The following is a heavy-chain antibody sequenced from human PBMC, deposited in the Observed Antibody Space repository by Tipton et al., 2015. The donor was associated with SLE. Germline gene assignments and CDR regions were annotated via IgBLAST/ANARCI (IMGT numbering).Heavy chain of an antibody. Sequence: GSLRLSCAASGFTVSSNYMSWVRQAPGKGLEWVSVIYSGGRTYYADSVKGRFTISRDDSRNTLYLQMDSLRAEDTAVYFCAGETASTDTKKFESWGQGSLVTVSS. CDR3: AGETASTDTKKFES. J-gene: IGHJ4*02. V-gene: IGHV3-53*01. CDR2: IYSGGRT. D-gene: IGHD1-1*01. CDR1: GFTVSSNY.